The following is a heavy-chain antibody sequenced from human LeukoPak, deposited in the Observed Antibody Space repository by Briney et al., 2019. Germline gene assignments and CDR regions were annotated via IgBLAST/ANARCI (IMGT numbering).Heavy chain of an antibody. CDR3: ARGNSSGWYGGFDY. CDR2: VYYSEGGT. D-gene: IGHD6-19*01. V-gene: IGHV4-59*01. J-gene: IGHJ4*02. Sequence: SETLSLTCTVSRGSITDNYWSWIRPPPGKGPEWIGYVYYSEGGTNYNPSLKSRVTMSVDTSKNHLSLKLGSVTAADTAVYYCARGNSSGWYGGFDYWGQGILVTVSS. CDR1: RGSITDNY.